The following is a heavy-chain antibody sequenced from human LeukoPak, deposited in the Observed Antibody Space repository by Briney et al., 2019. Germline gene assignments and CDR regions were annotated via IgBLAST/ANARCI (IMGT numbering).Heavy chain of an antibody. V-gene: IGHV3-73*01. D-gene: IGHD6-19*01. Sequence: PGGSLRLSCAASGFTFSGSAMHWVRQASGKGLEWVGRIRSKANSYATAYAASVKGRFTISRDDSKNTAYLQMNSLKTEDTAVYYCTRLGGIAVASTRGDFDYWGQGTLVTVSS. J-gene: IGHJ4*02. CDR3: TRLGGIAVASTRGDFDY. CDR1: GFTFSGSA. CDR2: IRSKANSYAT.